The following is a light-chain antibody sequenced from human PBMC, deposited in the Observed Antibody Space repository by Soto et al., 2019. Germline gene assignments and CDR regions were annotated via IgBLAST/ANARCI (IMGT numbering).Light chain of an antibody. CDR1: QSISSW. J-gene: IGKJ1*01. V-gene: IGKV1-5*01. CDR2: DAS. Sequence: IQMTQSPSSLSPSVGDRVTITCRASQSISSWFAWYQQKPGKAPKLLIYDASSLESGVPSRFSGSGSGTEFTLTISSLQPDDFATYYCQQYNSYSPWTFGQGTKVDI. CDR3: QQYNSYSPWT.